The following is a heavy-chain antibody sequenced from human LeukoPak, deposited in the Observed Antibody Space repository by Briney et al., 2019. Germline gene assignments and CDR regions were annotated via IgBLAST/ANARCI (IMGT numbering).Heavy chain of an antibody. D-gene: IGHD3-22*01. CDR3: ARSNDYYDSSGLS. CDR1: GYTFTSYG. J-gene: IGHJ5*02. Sequence: ASVKVSCKASGYTFTSYGISWVRQAPGQGLEWMGWISVYNGNTNYAQKLQGRVTMTTDTSTSTVYMEVRSLRSDDTAVYYCARSNDYYDSSGLSWGQGTLVTVSS. CDR2: ISVYNGNT. V-gene: IGHV1-18*01.